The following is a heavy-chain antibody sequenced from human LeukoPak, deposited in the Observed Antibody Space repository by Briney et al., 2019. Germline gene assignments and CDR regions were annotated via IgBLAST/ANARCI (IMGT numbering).Heavy chain of an antibody. Sequence: GASVKVSCKASGYTFTSYDINWVRQATGQGLEWMGWMNPNSGNTGYAQKFQGRVTMTRNTSINTAYMELSSLRSEDTAVYYCARGSPFSRYDSNFYYMDVWGKGTTVTISS. J-gene: IGHJ6*03. D-gene: IGHD3-3*01. CDR1: GYTFTSYD. CDR3: ARGSPFSRYDSNFYYMDV. V-gene: IGHV1-8*01. CDR2: MNPNSGNT.